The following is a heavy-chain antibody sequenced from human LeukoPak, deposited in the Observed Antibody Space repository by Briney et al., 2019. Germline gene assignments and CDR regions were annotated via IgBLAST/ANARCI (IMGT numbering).Heavy chain of an antibody. CDR1: GGTFSSYA. Sequence: SVKVSCKASGGTFSSYAISWVRQAPGQGLEWMGGIIPIFGTANYAQKFQGRVTITADESTSTAYMELSSLRSEDTAVYYCARGFIVVVPAATYYYYYGMDVWGQGTTVTVSS. D-gene: IGHD2-2*01. J-gene: IGHJ6*02. V-gene: IGHV1-69*13. CDR2: IIPIFGTA. CDR3: ARGFIVVVPAATYYYYYGMDV.